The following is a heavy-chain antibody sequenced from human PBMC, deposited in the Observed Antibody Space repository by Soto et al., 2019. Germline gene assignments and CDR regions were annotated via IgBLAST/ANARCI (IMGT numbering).Heavy chain of an antibody. V-gene: IGHV3-48*01. Sequence: GGSLRLSCAASGFTFSSYSMNWVRQAPGKGLEWVSYISSSSTIYYADSVKGRFTISRDNSKNTLYLQMNSLRAEDTAVYYCAKAPLVVVPAAPLASAFDIWGQGTMVTVSS. CDR3: AKAPLVVVPAAPLASAFDI. J-gene: IGHJ3*02. CDR2: ISSSSTI. D-gene: IGHD2-2*01. CDR1: GFTFSSYS.